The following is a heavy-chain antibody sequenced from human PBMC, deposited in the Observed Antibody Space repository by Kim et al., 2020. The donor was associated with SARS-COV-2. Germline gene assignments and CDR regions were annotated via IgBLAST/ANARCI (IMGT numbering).Heavy chain of an antibody. CDR1: GFTFSSYW. Sequence: GGSLRLSCAASGFTFSSYWMSWVRQAPGKGLEWVANIKQDGSEKYYVDSVKGRFTISRDNAKNSLYLQMNSLRVEDTAVYYCARKPRPQIAAAGNAVDYWGQGTLVTVSS. V-gene: IGHV3-7*03. J-gene: IGHJ4*02. CDR2: IKQDGSEK. D-gene: IGHD6-13*01. CDR3: ARKPRPQIAAAGNAVDY.